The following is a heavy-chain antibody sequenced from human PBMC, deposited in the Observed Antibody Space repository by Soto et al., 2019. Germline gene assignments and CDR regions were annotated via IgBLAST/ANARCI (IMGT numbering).Heavy chain of an antibody. J-gene: IGHJ4*02. CDR1: GFTFSIYA. CDR2: ISYDGTKT. CDR3: AKDRGPSRQWLIDPFDY. V-gene: IGHV3-30*18. D-gene: IGHD6-19*01. Sequence: QVQLVESGGGVVQPGRSLRVSCAASGFTFSIYAMHWVRQAPGRGLEWVAVISYDGTKTYYADSVKGRFTISRDNSKNTVYLQMNSLRDEDTAVYYCAKDRGPSRQWLIDPFDYWGQGTLVTVSP.